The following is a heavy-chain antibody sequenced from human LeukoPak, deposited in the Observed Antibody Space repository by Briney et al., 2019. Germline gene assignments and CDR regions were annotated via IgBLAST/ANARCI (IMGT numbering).Heavy chain of an antibody. V-gene: IGHV3-48*03. D-gene: IGHD3-10*02. CDR1: GFTFSSYA. CDR2: ISSSGSTI. J-gene: IGHJ6*04. CDR3: AELGITMIGGV. Sequence: PGGSLRLSCAASGFTFSSYAMHWVRQAPGKGLEWVSYISSSGSTIYYADSVKGRFTISRGNAKNSLYLQMNSLRAEDTAVYYCAELGITMIGGVWGKGTTVTISS.